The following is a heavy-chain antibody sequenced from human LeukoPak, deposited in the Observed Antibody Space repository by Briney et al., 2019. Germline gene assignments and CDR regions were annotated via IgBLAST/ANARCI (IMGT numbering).Heavy chain of an antibody. CDR1: GYSFTSYW. CDR3: ARDPYGSGTGGDY. Sequence: GESLKISCKGSGYSFTSYWIGWVRQMPGKGLEWMGIIYPGDSDTRYSPSFQGQVAISADESISTAYLQWSSLKASDTAMYYCARDPYGSGTGGDYWGQGTLVTVSS. J-gene: IGHJ4*02. D-gene: IGHD3-10*01. CDR2: IYPGDSDT. V-gene: IGHV5-51*01.